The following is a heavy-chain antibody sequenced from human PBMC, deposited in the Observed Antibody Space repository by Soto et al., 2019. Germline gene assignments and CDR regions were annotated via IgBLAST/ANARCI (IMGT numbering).Heavy chain of an antibody. J-gene: IGHJ4*02. CDR2: IYPGDSDT. CDR1: GYSFTTYW. Sequence: GASLKISCKGSGYSFTTYWIAWVRQMPGKGLEWMGIIYPGDSDTRYSPSFQGQVTISSDRSLATAYLQWTSLKASDTAIYFGAGLASLMQQIDDRGKGTPVSVS. V-gene: IGHV5-51*01. D-gene: IGHD3-16*01. CDR3: AGLASLMQQIDD.